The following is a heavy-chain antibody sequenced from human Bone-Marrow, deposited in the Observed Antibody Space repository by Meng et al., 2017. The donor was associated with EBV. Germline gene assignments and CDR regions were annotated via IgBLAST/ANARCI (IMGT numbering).Heavy chain of an antibody. J-gene: IGHJ4*02. CDR1: GYTFSSYD. Sequence: QGQLVQSGAEVKKPGASVKVSCRTSGYTFSSYDVNWVRQAPGQGPEWMGWINTNSGNTGFAQKIQGRVSMTWDTYTSTAYMELRNLRSEDTAVYYCARMGYWGQGTLVTVSS. CDR2: INTNSGNT. CDR3: ARMGY. V-gene: IGHV1-8*01.